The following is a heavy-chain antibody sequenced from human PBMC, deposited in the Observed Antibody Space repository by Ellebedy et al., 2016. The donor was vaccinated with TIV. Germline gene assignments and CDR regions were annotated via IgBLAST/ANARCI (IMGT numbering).Heavy chain of an antibody. CDR3: ARTTTMTTFGAFDF. Sequence: PGGSLRLSCAASGFTFGFSFSRYAMSWVRQAPGKWLEWVSGISGSGGSTYCADSVKGRFTISRANSKNTLYLQLNSLRAEDTALYYCARTTTMTTFGAFDFWGQGTMVTVSS. CDR2: ISGSGGST. V-gene: IGHV3-23*01. D-gene: IGHD3-16*01. CDR1: GFTFGFSFSRYA. J-gene: IGHJ3*01.